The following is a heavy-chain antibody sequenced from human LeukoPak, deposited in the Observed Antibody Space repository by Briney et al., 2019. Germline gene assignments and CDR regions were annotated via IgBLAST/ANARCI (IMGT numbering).Heavy chain of an antibody. V-gene: IGHV4-34*01. Sequence: SETLSLTCAVYGGSFSGCYWGWIRQPPGKGLEWIGEINQSGSTKYNPSLKSRVTISVDTPKNQFSLKLSSVTAADTAVYYCARVRYYGSGSYYKRNWFDPWGQGALVTVSS. J-gene: IGHJ5*02. CDR1: GGSFSGCY. CDR2: INQSGST. D-gene: IGHD3-10*01. CDR3: ARVRYYGSGSYYKRNWFDP.